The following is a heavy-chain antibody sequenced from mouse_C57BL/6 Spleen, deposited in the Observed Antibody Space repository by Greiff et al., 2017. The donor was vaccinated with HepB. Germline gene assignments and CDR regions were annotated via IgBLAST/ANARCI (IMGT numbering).Heavy chain of an antibody. D-gene: IGHD2-4*01. CDR3: TTDDYDRFAY. CDR1: GFNIKDDY. Sequence: VQLQQSGAELVRPGASVKLSCTASGFNIKDDYMHWVKQRPEQGLEWIGWIDPENGDTEYASKFQGKATITADTSSNTAYLQRSSLTSEDTAVYYGTTDDYDRFAYWGQGTLVTVSA. J-gene: IGHJ3*01. V-gene: IGHV14-4*01. CDR2: IDPENGDT.